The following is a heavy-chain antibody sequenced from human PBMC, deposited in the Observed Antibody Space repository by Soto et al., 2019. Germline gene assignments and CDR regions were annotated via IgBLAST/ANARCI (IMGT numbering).Heavy chain of an antibody. CDR3: GRERGGGGWSGGKF. D-gene: IGHD6-19*01. J-gene: IGHJ4*02. CDR2: ISGNGASA. CDR1: GFTFSDYA. Sequence: VQLLESGGGLVQPGGSLRLSCAASGFTFSDYAMNWVRQAPGKGLEWVSDISGNGASARYADSVKGRFTISRDNSKNTLYLQMTSRRADEPAVYYCGRERGGGGWSGGKFGGQGTLVTVSS. V-gene: IGHV3-23*01.